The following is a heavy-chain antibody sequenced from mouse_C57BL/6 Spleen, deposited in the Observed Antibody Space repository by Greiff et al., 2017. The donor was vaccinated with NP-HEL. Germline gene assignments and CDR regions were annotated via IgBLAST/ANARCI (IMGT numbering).Heavy chain of an antibody. V-gene: IGHV1-72*01. Sequence: QVQLQQPGAELVKPGASVKLSCKASGYTFTSYWMHWVKQRPGRGLEWIGRIDPNSGGTKYNEKFKSKATLTVDKPSSTAYMQLSSLTSEDSAVYYCARWYSYYGSSEYFDVWGTGTTVTVSS. J-gene: IGHJ1*03. CDR2: IDPNSGGT. D-gene: IGHD1-1*01. CDR1: GYTFTSYW. CDR3: ARWYSYYGSSEYFDV.